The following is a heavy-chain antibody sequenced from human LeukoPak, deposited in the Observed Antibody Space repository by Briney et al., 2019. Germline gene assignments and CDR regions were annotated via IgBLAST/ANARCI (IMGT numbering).Heavy chain of an antibody. Sequence: SETLSLTCTVSGGSISSYYWSWIRQPPGKGLEWIGYIYYSGSTNYNPSLKSRVTISVDTSKNQFSLKLSSVTAADTAVYYCARGGDDHNWFDPWGQGTLVTVSS. J-gene: IGHJ5*02. CDR2: IYYSGST. CDR3: ARGGDDHNWFDP. V-gene: IGHV4-59*12. D-gene: IGHD3-10*01. CDR1: GGSISSYY.